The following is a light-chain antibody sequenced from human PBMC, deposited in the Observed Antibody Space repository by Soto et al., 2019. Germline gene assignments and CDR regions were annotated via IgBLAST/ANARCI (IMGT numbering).Light chain of an antibody. CDR2: KIS. Sequence: DVVMTQTPLSSPVTLGQPASISCRSSQNLVYSDGDTHLHWFQQRPGQPPRLLIYKISNRFSGVQDRFSGSGAGTDFTLRISRVEAEDVAIYFCMQATHLPHTFGQGTRLEIK. CDR1: QNLVYSDGDTH. V-gene: IGKV2-24*01. J-gene: IGKJ2*01. CDR3: MQATHLPHT.